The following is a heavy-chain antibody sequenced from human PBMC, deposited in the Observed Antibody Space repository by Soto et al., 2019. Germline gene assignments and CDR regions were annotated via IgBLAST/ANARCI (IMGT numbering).Heavy chain of an antibody. CDR3: ARGVGSGAY. D-gene: IGHD6-25*01. J-gene: IGHJ4*02. V-gene: IGHV1-46*03. CDR2: INPNGGST. CDR1: GDTLTELS. Sequence: SVKVCCEVSGDTLTELSMHWVRQAPGKGLEWMGIINPNGGSTNYAHNFQGRVTITRDTSTSTVYMDLSSLRSEDTAVYYCARGVGSGAYRGRGTLVPVSS.